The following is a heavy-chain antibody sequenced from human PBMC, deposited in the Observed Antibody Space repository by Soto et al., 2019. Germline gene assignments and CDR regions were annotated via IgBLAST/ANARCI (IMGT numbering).Heavy chain of an antibody. J-gene: IGHJ5*02. CDR2: MNPNSGNT. Sequence: QVQLVQSGAEVKKPGASVKVSCKASGYTFTSYDINWVRQATGQGLEWMGWMNPNSGNTGYAQKVQGRVTMTRNTSISTAYMELSSLRSEDTAVYYCARVEGDCSSTSCYSGGWFDPWGQGTLVTVSS. V-gene: IGHV1-8*01. CDR3: ARVEGDCSSTSCYSGGWFDP. CDR1: GYTFTSYD. D-gene: IGHD2-2*01.